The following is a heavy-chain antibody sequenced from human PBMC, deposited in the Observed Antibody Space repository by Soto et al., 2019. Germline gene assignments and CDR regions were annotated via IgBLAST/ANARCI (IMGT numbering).Heavy chain of an antibody. V-gene: IGHV4-39*01. D-gene: IGHD6-13*01. J-gene: IGHJ3*02. CDR2: IYYSGST. CDR3: ASEYPGIAAAGTRSAFDI. Sequence: QLQLQESGPGLVKPSETLSLTCTVSGGSISSSSYYWGWIRQPPGKGLEWIGSIYYSGSTYYNPSLKSRVTISVDTSKNQFSLKLSFVTAADTAVYYCASEYPGIAAAGTRSAFDIWGQGTMVTVSS. CDR1: GGSISSSSYY.